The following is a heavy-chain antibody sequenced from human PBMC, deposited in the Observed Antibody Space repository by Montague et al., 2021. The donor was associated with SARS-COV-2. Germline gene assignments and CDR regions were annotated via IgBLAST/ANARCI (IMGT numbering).Heavy chain of an antibody. CDR2: INHSGST. D-gene: IGHD2-2*01. V-gene: IGHV4-34*01. Sequence: SETLSLTCAVYGASFSGYYWSWIRQPPGKGLEWIGEINHSGSTNYNPSLKSRATISVDTSKNQFSLKLSSVTAADTAVYYCARGCASWLYGMDVWGQGTTVTVSS. CDR1: GASFSGYY. CDR3: ARGCASWLYGMDV. J-gene: IGHJ6*02.